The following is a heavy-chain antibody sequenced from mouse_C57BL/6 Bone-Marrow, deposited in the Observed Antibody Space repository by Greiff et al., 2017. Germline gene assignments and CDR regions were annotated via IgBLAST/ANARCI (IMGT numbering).Heavy chain of an antibody. Sequence: VQLQEPGAELVRPGASVTLSCKASGYTFTDYEMHWVKQTPVHGLEWIGAIDPETGGTAYNQKFKGKATLTADKSSSTAYMELRSLTSEDSAVYYCTPYYYGSSYTYWGQGTLVTVSA. D-gene: IGHD1-1*01. CDR3: TPYYYGSSYTY. CDR2: IDPETGGT. V-gene: IGHV1-15*01. CDR1: GYTFTDYE. J-gene: IGHJ3*01.